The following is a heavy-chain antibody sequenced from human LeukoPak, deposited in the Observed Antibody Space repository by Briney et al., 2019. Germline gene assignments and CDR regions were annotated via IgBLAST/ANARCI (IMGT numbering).Heavy chain of an antibody. CDR3: ARVGGSDSTGHYSVDY. CDR2: LHHSGIT. D-gene: IGHD3-22*01. CDR1: GYSITTVYW. Sequence: SEILSLTCAVSGYSITTVYWWGWIRQTPGRGLEWIGSLHHSGITSYNPSLKSRVTISVDTSKNQFSLRLTSVTAADTAVYYCARVGGSDSTGHYSVDYWGQGTLVTVSS. J-gene: IGHJ4*02. V-gene: IGHV4-38-2*01.